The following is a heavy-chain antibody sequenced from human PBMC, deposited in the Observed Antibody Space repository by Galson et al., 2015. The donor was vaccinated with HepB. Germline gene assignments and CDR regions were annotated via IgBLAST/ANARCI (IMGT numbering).Heavy chain of an antibody. V-gene: IGHV3-30*18. D-gene: IGHD2-2*01. CDR1: GFTFSSYG. Sequence: SLRLSCAASGFTFSSYGMHWVRQAPGKGLEWVAVISYDGSNKYYADSVKGRFTISRDNSKNTLYLQMNSLRAEDTAVYYCAKAEPYCSSTSCYDYYYYYMDVWGKGTTVTVSS. CDR2: ISYDGSNK. CDR3: AKAEPYCSSTSCYDYYYYYMDV. J-gene: IGHJ6*03.